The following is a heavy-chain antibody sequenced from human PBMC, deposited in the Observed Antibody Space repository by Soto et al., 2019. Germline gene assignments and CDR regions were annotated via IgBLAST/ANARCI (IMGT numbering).Heavy chain of an antibody. Sequence: PSETLSLTCTVSGGSISSSSYYWGWIRQPPGKGLEWIGSIYYSGSTYYNPSLKSRVTISVDTSKNQFPLKLSSVTAADTAVYYCARRLIAAAGTVSFFDYWGQGTLVTVSS. V-gene: IGHV4-39*01. CDR1: GGSISSSSYY. CDR3: ARRLIAAAGTVSFFDY. CDR2: IYYSGST. J-gene: IGHJ4*02. D-gene: IGHD6-13*01.